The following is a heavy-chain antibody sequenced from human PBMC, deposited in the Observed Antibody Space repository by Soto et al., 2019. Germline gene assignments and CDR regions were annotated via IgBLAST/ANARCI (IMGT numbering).Heavy chain of an antibody. CDR1: EITLNIYW. Sequence: LRLSCTASEITLNIYWMHWIRQAPGKGLVWVSRINPESTTLTYADSVTGRFTISRDSAKNTLYPQMNGLSAEDTAIYYCTKDTFGAWASWGQGTLVTVSS. CDR3: TKDTFGAWAS. J-gene: IGHJ5*02. D-gene: IGHD2-21*02. CDR2: INPESTTL. V-gene: IGHV3-74*01.